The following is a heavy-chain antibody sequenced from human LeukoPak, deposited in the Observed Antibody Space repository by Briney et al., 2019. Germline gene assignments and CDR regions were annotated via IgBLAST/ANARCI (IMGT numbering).Heavy chain of an antibody. D-gene: IGHD1-26*01. CDR3: ARGEGGSADY. J-gene: IGHJ4*02. V-gene: IGHV4-59*01. CDR2: IYYSGST. Sequence: SETLSLTCTVSGGSISSYYWSWIRQPPGKGLEWIGYIYYSGSTNYNPSLKSRATISVDTSKNQFSLKLSSVTAADTAVYYCARGEGGSADYWGQGTLVTVSS. CDR1: GGSISSYY.